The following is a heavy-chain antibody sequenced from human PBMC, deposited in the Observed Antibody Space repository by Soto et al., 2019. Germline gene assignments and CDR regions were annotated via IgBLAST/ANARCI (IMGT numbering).Heavy chain of an antibody. CDR2: IYHSGST. CDR1: GGSLSSGGYS. V-gene: IGHV4-30-2*01. J-gene: IGHJ4*02. CDR3: ARVPAR. D-gene: IGHD2-2*01. Sequence: LQLPESGSCLVKPSEPLSITCAFSGGSLSSGGYSWRWLRQPPGKGLEWFGYIYHSGSTYSNPSLKSRVTIAVVRSRTQSSLKLSSVTTADTAVYYGARVPARWCQGTQMTVSS.